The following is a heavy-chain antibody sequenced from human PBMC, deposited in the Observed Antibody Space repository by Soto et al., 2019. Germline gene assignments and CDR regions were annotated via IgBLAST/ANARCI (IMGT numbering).Heavy chain of an antibody. Sequence: PGGSLRLSCTASGFTFRTYGMHWVRQAPGKGLEWVAVVWYDGSNKYYADSVKGRFTISRDNSKNTLYLQMNSLRAEDTAVYYCSRDPYYDSSGSQFDYWGQGTLVTVSS. D-gene: IGHD3-22*01. CDR1: GFTFRTYG. CDR2: VWYDGSNK. J-gene: IGHJ4*02. CDR3: SRDPYYDSSGSQFDY. V-gene: IGHV3-33*01.